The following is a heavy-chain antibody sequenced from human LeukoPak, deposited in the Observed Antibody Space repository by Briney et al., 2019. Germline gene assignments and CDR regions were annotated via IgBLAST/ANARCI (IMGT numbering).Heavy chain of an antibody. CDR3: ARAFCVGECFVLHIFFDS. D-gene: IGHD2-21*01. Sequence: PSETLSLTCNVSGYSISSGYFWGWVRQAPGKGLEWIGRIYQRATVHYNPSLKSRVTISLDTSKNHFSLNLRSMQASDTAVYYCARAFCVGECFVLHIFFDSWGQGTLVTVSP. V-gene: IGHV4-38-2*02. J-gene: IGHJ4*02. CDR2: IYQRATV. CDR1: GYSISSGYF.